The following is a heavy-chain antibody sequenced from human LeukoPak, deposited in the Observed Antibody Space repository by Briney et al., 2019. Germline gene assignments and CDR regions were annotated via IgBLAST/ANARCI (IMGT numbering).Heavy chain of an antibody. CDR3: ARVGKEYCGGDCYLYYFDY. V-gene: IGHV1-69*04. CDR1: GGTFSSYA. D-gene: IGHD2-21*02. J-gene: IGHJ4*02. Sequence: GASVTVSCKASGGTFSSYAISWVRQAPGQGLEWMGRIIPILGIANYAQKFQGRVTITADKSTSTAYMELSSLRSEDTAVYYCARVGKEYCGGDCYLYYFDYWGQGTLVTVSS. CDR2: IIPILGIA.